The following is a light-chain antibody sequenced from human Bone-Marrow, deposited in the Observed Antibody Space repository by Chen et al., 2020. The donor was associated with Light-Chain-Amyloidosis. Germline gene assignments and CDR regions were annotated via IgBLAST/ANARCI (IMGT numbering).Light chain of an antibody. CDR2: EDD. CDR1: TGSIATNY. V-gene: IGLV6-57*01. CDR3: QSYQGSSQGV. Sequence: NFMLTQPHSVSESPGKTVIISCTRSTGSIATNYVQWYQQRPGSSPPTVIYEDDQRPPGVPDRFSGSIDRSSNSASLTISGLKTEDEADYYCQSYQGSSQGVFGGGTKLTVL. J-gene: IGLJ3*02.